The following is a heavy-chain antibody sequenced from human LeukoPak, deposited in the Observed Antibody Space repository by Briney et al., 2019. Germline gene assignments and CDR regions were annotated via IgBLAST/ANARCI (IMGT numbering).Heavy chain of an antibody. CDR2: IKEDGSEK. J-gene: IGHJ4*02. V-gene: IGHV3-7*01. CDR3: ARDYTGGWNDY. CDR1: GFTFRKHW. Sequence: GGSLRLSCAATGFTFRKHWMSWVRQAIGKGLECVAKIKEDGSEKHYVDSVKGRFTISRDNAKNSLYLQMDNLRAEDTAVYYCARDYTGGWNDYWGQGTLVTVSS. D-gene: IGHD7-27*01.